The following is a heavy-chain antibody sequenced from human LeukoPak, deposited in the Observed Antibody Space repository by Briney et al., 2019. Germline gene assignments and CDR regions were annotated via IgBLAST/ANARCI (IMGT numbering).Heavy chain of an antibody. V-gene: IGHV4-30-4*01. Sequence: PSQTLSLTCTVSGGSISSGDYYWSWIRQPPGKGLEWIGYIYYSGSTYYNPSLKSRVTISVDTSKNQFSLKLSSVTAADTAVYYCARERITMVRGVINEMATTRFDYWGQGTLVTVSS. D-gene: IGHD3-10*01. CDR3: ARERITMVRGVINEMATTRFDY. CDR2: IYYSGST. J-gene: IGHJ4*02. CDR1: GGSISSGDYY.